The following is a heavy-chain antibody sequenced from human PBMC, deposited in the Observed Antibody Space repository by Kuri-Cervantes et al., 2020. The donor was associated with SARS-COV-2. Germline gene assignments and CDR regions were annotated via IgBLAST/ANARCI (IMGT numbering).Heavy chain of an antibody. CDR1: GYTFTSYD. CDR3: ARDDGDIVVVPAAIPADY. Sequence: ASVKVSCKASGYTFTSYDINWVRQATGQGLEWMGWMNPNSGNTGYAQKFQGRVTMTRNTSISTAYMELSSLRSEDTAVYYCARDDGDIVVVPAAIPADYWGQGTRVTVSS. V-gene: IGHV1-8*01. D-gene: IGHD2-2*02. J-gene: IGHJ4*02. CDR2: MNPNSGNT.